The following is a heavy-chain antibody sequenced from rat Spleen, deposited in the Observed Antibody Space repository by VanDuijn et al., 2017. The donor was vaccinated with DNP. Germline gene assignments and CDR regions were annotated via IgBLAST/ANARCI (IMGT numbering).Heavy chain of an antibody. CDR1: GFTFSNYW. V-gene: IGHV5-31*01. D-gene: IGHD1-11*01. J-gene: IGHJ3*01. Sequence: EVQLAETGGGLVQPGRSLKLSCVASGFTFSNYWMTWIRQAPGKGLEWVASITNTGGSTSYPDSVKGRFTISRDDAKNTLYMQMDSLRSEDTATYYCATGGYGGYSEGNWFAYWGQGTLVTVSS. CDR2: ITNTGGST. CDR3: ATGGYGGYSEGNWFAY.